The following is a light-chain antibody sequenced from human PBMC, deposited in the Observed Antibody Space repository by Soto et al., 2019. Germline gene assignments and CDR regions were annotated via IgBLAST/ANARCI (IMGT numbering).Light chain of an antibody. V-gene: IGKV3D-11*01. CDR3: QQRSNWSIT. CDR2: DTS. CDR1: QGIGDT. J-gene: IGKJ5*01. Sequence: ELVITQSPSTLSVSHGEDVTLSCSASQGIGDTLAWYQHKPGQTPRLLIYDTSTRATGVPARFSGSGSGTDFTLTISSLEPEDFAVYYCQQRSNWSITFGQATRLEI.